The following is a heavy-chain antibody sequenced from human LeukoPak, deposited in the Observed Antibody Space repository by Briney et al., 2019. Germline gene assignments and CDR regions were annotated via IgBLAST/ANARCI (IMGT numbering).Heavy chain of an antibody. CDR3: ARDEKLGIRPKGLEE. Sequence: SETLSLTCTVSGGSISSSSYYWGWIRQPPGKGPEWIGSIYYSGSTYYNPSLKSRVTISVDTSKNQFSLKLSSVTAADTAVYYCARDEKLGIRPKGLEEWGQGTLVTVSS. V-gene: IGHV4-39*07. CDR2: IYYSGST. CDR1: GGSISSSSYY. J-gene: IGHJ4*02. D-gene: IGHD7-27*01.